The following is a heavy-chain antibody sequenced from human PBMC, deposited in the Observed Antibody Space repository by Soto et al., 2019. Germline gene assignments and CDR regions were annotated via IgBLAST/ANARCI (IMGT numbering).Heavy chain of an antibody. CDR3: ARDGSLYWYFDL. CDR2: INAGNGNT. Sequence: QVQLVQSGAEVKKPGASVKVSCKASGYTFTSYAMHWVRQAPGQRLEWMGWINAGNGNTKYSQKFQGRVTITRDTTASTAYMELSSLRSEDTAVYYCARDGSLYWYFDLWGRGPLVTVSS. CDR1: GYTFTSYA. J-gene: IGHJ2*01. V-gene: IGHV1-3*01. D-gene: IGHD1-26*01.